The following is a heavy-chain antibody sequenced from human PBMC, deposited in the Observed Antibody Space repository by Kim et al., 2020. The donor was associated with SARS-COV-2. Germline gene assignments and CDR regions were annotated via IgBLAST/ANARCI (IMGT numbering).Heavy chain of an antibody. Sequence: SVKGRFTISRDNSKNTLYLQMNSLRAEDTAVYYCAKDLSGLYYYYYGMDVWGQGTTVTVSS. J-gene: IGHJ6*02. CDR3: AKDLSGLYYYYYGMDV. D-gene: IGHD6-19*01. V-gene: IGHV3-30*02.